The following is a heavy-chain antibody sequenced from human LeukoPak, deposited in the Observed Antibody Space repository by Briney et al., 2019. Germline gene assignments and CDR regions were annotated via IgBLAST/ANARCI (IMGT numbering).Heavy chain of an antibody. CDR1: GFTFNKYA. CDR3: AKEGGHSYDYFDY. CDR2: ISSGGST. V-gene: IGHV3-23*01. J-gene: IGHJ4*02. Sequence: GGSLRLSCAASGFTFNKYAMSWVRQAPGKGLEWVSGISSGGSTYHADSVQGRFTISRDNSKNMLYLQMSSLRAEDTALYYCAKEGGHSYDYFDYWGQGTLVTVSS. D-gene: IGHD2-15*01.